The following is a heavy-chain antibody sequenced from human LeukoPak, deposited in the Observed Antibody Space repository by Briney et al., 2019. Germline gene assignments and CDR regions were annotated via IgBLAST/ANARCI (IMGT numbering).Heavy chain of an antibody. V-gene: IGHV3-21*01. CDR2: ISSSSNYV. CDR3: TRDFDWFRNQFDY. D-gene: IGHD3-9*01. CDR1: GFTFSDYA. Sequence: GGSLRLSCAASGFTFSDYAMNWVRQAPGKGLEWVSSISSSSNYVYNAASVQGRSTISRDNTKNSLYLQMNSLRAEDTAVYYCTRDFDWFRNQFDYWGQGTLVTVSS. J-gene: IGHJ4*02.